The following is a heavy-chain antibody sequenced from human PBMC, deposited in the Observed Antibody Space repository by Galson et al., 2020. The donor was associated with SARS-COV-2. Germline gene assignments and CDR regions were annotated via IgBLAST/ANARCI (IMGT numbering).Heavy chain of an antibody. CDR2: IYHSGST. J-gene: IGHJ4*02. CDR3: ARMNYYDSSGALWLDY. V-gene: IGHV4-4*02. Sequence: SETLSLTCAVSGGSISSSNWWSWVRQPPGKGLEWIGEIYHSGSTNYNPSLKSRVTISVDKSKNQFSLKLSSVTAADTAVYYCARMNYYDSSGALWLDYWGQGTLVTVSS. CDR1: GGSISSSNW. D-gene: IGHD3-22*01.